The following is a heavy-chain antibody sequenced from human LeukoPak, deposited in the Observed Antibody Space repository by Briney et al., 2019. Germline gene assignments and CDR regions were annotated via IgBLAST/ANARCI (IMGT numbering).Heavy chain of an antibody. J-gene: IGHJ4*02. CDR1: GFTFSSYA. V-gene: IGHV3-30-3*01. D-gene: IGHD3-22*01. CDR3: ARGRDSSGDQGSFDY. CDR2: ISYDGSNK. Sequence: GRSLRLSCAASGFTFSSYAMHWVRQAPGKGLEWMAVISYDGSNKYYADSVKGRFTISRENSKNTLYLQMNSLRAEDTAVYYCARGRDSSGDQGSFDYWGQGTLVTVSS.